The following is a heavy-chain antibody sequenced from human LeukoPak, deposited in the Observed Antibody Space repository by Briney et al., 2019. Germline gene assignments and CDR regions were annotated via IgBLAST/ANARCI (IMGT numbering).Heavy chain of an antibody. CDR1: GYTFTSYG. CDR3: AREGGRYSSSSYPSDY. D-gene: IGHD6-6*01. J-gene: IGHJ4*02. V-gene: IGHV1-18*01. Sequence: ASVKVSCKASGYTFTSYGISWVRQAPGQGLEWKGWISAYNGNTNYAQKLQGRVTMTTDTSTSTAYMELRSLRSDDTAVYYCAREGGRYSSSSYPSDYWGQGTLVTVSS. CDR2: ISAYNGNT.